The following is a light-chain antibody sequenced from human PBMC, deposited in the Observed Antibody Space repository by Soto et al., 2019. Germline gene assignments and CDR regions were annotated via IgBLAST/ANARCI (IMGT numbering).Light chain of an antibody. Sequence: DIQMTQSPSTLSASVGDRVTITCRASQSLSSWLAWYQQKPGKAPKLLIYDASSLESGVPPRVSGSGSGTEFTLTISSLQPDDFAPYYCQQYNRYSITFGQGTRLEIK. V-gene: IGKV1-5*01. J-gene: IGKJ5*01. CDR1: QSLSSW. CDR3: QQYNRYSIT. CDR2: DAS.